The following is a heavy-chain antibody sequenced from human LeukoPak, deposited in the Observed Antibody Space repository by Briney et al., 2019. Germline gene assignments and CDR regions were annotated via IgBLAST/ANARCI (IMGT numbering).Heavy chain of an antibody. D-gene: IGHD3-16*01. Sequence: SETLSLTCAVSGGSFNGYYWGWIRQSPGRGLEWIGDINDIGLSSYNPSLKSRVTISVETPRKEFSLNLTSVTAADTAMYYCARVFSFGHQQIPPRNWFDPWGPGTLATVSS. CDR2: INDIGLS. J-gene: IGHJ5*02. CDR3: ARVFSFGHQQIPPRNWFDP. V-gene: IGHV4-34*01. CDR1: GGSFNGYY.